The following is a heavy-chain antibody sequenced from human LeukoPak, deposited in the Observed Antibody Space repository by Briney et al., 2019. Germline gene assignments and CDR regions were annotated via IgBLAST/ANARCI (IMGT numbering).Heavy chain of an antibody. CDR2: ISAYNGNT. V-gene: IGHV1-18*01. D-gene: IGHD1-26*01. CDR1: GYTFTSYG. J-gene: IGHJ3*02. Sequence: ASVKVSCKASGYTFTSYGISWVRQAPGQGLEWMGWISAYNGNTNYAQKFQGRVTITTDESTSTAYMELSSLRSEDTAVYYCARGGAYSGSYYGGKGAFDIWGQGTMVTVSS. CDR3: ARGGAYSGSYYGGKGAFDI.